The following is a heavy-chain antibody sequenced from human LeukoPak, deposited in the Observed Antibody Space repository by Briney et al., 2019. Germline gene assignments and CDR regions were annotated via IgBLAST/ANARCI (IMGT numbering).Heavy chain of an antibody. CDR2: ISSSTTYI. Sequence: GGSLRLSCAASGFTFNNYAMNWVRQAPGKGLEWVSSISSSTTYIYYADSVKGRFTISRDNSKNTLHLQMNSLRTEDTAVYYCAKESGNSGWYPPFDYWGQGTLVTVSS. D-gene: IGHD6-19*01. CDR1: GFTFNNYA. CDR3: AKESGNSGWYPPFDY. V-gene: IGHV3-21*01. J-gene: IGHJ4*02.